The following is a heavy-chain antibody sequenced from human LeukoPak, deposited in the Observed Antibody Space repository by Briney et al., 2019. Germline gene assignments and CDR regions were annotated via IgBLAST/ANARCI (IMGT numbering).Heavy chain of an antibody. D-gene: IGHD3-9*01. V-gene: IGHV3-30*02. J-gene: IGHJ3*01. CDR1: GFTFSSYG. CDR2: IRYDGSNK. CDR3: ASGRNLRYSN. Sequence: PGVSLRLSCAASGFTFSSYGMHWVRQAPGKGLEWVAFIRYDGSNKYYADSVKGRFTISRDNSKNTLYLQMNSLRVEDTAVYYCASGRNLRYSNWGQGTMVTVSS.